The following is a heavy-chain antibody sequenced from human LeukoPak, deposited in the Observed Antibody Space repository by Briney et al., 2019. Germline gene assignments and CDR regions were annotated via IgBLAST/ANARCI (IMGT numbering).Heavy chain of an antibody. J-gene: IGHJ4*02. Sequence: SVKVSCKVSGYTLTELSMHWVRQAPGKGLEWMGGFDPEDGETIYAQKFQGRVTMTEDTSTDTAYMELSSLRSEDTAVYYCAKAPSVRQSERYFDSWGQGTLVTVSS. D-gene: IGHD3-16*02. CDR1: GYTLTELS. V-gene: IGHV1-24*01. CDR2: FDPEDGET. CDR3: AKAPSVRQSERYFDS.